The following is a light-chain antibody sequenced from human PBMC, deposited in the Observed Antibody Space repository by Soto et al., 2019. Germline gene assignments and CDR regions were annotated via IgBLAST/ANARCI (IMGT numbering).Light chain of an antibody. CDR2: DVT. CDR1: SSDFGNYNL. J-gene: IGLJ1*01. CDR3: YSYAGTYTFV. V-gene: IGLV2-11*01. Sequence: QSALTQPASVSGSPGQSITISCTGTSSDFGNYNLVSWYQQHPGEAPKLLIYDVTERPSGVPDRFSGSKSGNTASLTISGLQTEDEADYYCYSYAGTYTFVFGTGTKVTVL.